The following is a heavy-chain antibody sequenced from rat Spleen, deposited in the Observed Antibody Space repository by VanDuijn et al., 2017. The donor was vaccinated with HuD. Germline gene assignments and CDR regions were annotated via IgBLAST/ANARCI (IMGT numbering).Heavy chain of an antibody. D-gene: IGHD1-11*01. Sequence: EVQLVESGGGLVQPGRSLKLSCAASGFTFSNYGMAWVRQTPTKGLEWVVSISTGGGNTHYRDSMKGRFTISRDNAKNTQYLQMDSLRSEDTATYYCARHAYGGYPYYFDYWGQGVMVTDSS. CDR1: GFTFSNYG. CDR3: ARHAYGGYPYYFDY. J-gene: IGHJ2*01. V-gene: IGHV5S14*01. CDR2: ISTGGGNT.